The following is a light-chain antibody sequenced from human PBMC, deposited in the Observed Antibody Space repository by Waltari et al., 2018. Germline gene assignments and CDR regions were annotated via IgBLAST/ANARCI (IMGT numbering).Light chain of an antibody. J-gene: IGKJ3*01. V-gene: IGKV1-5*03. Sequence: DIQMTQSPSTLSASVGDRVSITCRASQSISNWLAWYQQQPGKATKLLIYKASNLENGGPSRFSGSGFGTECTLTSSSLQPDDFATYYCQQYKSNSPVAVGPGTKVDIK. CDR1: QSISNW. CDR3: QQYKSNSPVA. CDR2: KAS.